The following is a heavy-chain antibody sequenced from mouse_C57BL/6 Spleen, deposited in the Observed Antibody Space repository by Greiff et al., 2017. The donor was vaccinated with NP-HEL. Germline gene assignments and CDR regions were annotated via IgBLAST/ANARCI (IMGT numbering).Heavy chain of an antibody. CDR3: ARANWDEGIYFDY. V-gene: IGHV1-80*01. CDR2: IYPGDGDT. CDR1: GYAFSSYW. Sequence: QVQLKESGAELVKPGASVKISCKASGYAFSSYWMNWVKQRPGKGLEWIGQIYPGDGDTNYNGKFKGKATLTADKSSSTAYMQLSSLTSEDSAVYFCARANWDEGIYFDYWGQGTTLTVSS. D-gene: IGHD4-1*01. J-gene: IGHJ2*01.